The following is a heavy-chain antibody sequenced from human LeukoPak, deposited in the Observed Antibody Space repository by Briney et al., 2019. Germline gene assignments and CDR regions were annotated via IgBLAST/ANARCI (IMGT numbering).Heavy chain of an antibody. CDR3: ARDQNDNWFDP. CDR1: GGSISSGGYY. CDR2: IYYSGST. Sequence: SETLSLTCTVSGGSISSGGYYWSWIRQHPGKGLEWIGYIYYSGSTHYNPSLKSRVTISVDTSKNQFSLKLSSVTAADTAVYYCARDQNDNWFDPWGQGTLVTVSS. V-gene: IGHV4-31*03. J-gene: IGHJ5*02.